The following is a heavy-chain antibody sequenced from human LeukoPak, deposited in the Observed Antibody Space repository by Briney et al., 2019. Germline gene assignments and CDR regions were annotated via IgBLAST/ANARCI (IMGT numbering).Heavy chain of an antibody. CDR1: GYTFTGYY. V-gene: IGHV1-18*04. D-gene: IGHD5-18*01. J-gene: IGHJ4*02. Sequence: GASVKVSCKASGYTFTGYYMHWVRQAPGQGLEWMGWISADTGNTNYAQKLQGRVTMTTDASTNTAYMELWSLRFDDTAVYFCARDSHTAMEFWGQGTLVTVSS. CDR3: ARDSHTAMEF. CDR2: ISADTGNT.